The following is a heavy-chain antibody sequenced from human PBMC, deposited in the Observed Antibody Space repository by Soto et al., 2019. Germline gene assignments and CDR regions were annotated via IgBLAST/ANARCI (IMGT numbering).Heavy chain of an antibody. V-gene: IGHV3-21*01. CDR3: ARDFRRDSPHPPGYYGMDV. J-gene: IGHJ6*02. Sequence: EVQLVESGGGLVKPGGSLRLSCAASGFTFSSYSMNWVRQAPGKGLEWVSSISSSSSYIYYADSVKGRFTISRDNAKNSLYLQMNSLRAEDTAVYYCARDFRRDSPHPPGYYGMDVWGQGTTVTVSS. CDR2: ISSSSSYI. D-gene: IGHD2-15*01. CDR1: GFTFSSYS.